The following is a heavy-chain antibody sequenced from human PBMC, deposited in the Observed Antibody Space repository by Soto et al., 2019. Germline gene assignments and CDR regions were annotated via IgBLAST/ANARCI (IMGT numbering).Heavy chain of an antibody. CDR2: IYPGDSDT. Sequence: VESLKISCKGSGYSFTSYWIGWVRQMPGKGLEWMGIIYPGDSDTRYSPSFQGQVTISADKSISTAYLQWSSLKASDTAMYYCARRSSGSYYNYYYYGMDVWGQGTTVTVSS. V-gene: IGHV5-51*01. CDR3: ARRSSGSYYNYYYYGMDV. J-gene: IGHJ6*02. CDR1: GYSFTSYW. D-gene: IGHD1-26*01.